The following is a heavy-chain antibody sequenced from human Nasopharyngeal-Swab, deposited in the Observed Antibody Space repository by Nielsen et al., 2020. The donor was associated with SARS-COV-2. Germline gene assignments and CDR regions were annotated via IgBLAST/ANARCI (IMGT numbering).Heavy chain of an antibody. J-gene: IGHJ4*02. CDR2: INPSGST. D-gene: IGHD3-3*01. CDR1: GYTFTSYY. Sequence: ASVKVSRKASGYTFTSYYMHWVRQAPGQGLEWMGIINPSGSTTYSEKFQGRVTMTSDTSTSTVYMELSSLRSEDTAVYYCARELSPYYDFWSGWLDYWGQGILVTVSS. V-gene: IGHV1-46*01. CDR3: ARELSPYYDFWSGWLDY.